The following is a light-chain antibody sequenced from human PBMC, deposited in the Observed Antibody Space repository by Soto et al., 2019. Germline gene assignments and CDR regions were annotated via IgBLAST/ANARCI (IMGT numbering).Light chain of an antibody. V-gene: IGKV4-1*01. CDR3: HKYSISVYT. CDR2: WAY. Sequence: DIVMTQSPDSRAVSLGARATINCKSSRSLFSISNNKNNLAWYQQKPGQPPMLLIYWAYTRDSWVPERFSGSGSGTDFTLTIDSLQAEDVAVYYCHKYSISVYTFGRGTILEIK. J-gene: IGKJ2*01. CDR1: RSLFSISNNKNN.